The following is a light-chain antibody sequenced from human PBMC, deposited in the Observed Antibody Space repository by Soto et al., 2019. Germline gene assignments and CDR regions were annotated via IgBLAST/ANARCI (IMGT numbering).Light chain of an antibody. CDR2: GAS. J-gene: IGKJ1*01. Sequence: EIVMTQSPATLSVSPGERATLSCRASQSVSSNLAWYQQKPGQAPRLLIYGASTRTTGIPARFSGSGSGTDFTLTSTRLEPEDSAMYYCQQYDTLPRTFGQGTKVDIK. CDR3: QQYDTLPRT. V-gene: IGKV3D-15*01. CDR1: QSVSSN.